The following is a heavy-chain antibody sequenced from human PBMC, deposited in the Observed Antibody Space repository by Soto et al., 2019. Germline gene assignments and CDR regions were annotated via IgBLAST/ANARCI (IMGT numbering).Heavy chain of an antibody. V-gene: IGHV3-33*01. CDR2: IWYDGSNK. Sequence: GGSLRLSCAASGFTFSNYGMHWVRQAPGKGLEWVAFIWYDGSNKYYADSVKGRFTISRDNSKNTLYLQMNSLRAEDTAVYYCARGTTTVTTLDYWGQGTLVTVSS. CDR1: GFTFSNYG. CDR3: ARGTTTVTTLDY. J-gene: IGHJ4*02. D-gene: IGHD4-17*01.